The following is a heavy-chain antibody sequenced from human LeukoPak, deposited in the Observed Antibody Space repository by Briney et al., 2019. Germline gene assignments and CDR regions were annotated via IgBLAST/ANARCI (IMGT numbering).Heavy chain of an antibody. Sequence: GGSLRLSCAAPGFTVSSNYLSGVRHALGKGLEWVSVIYSGGSTYYADSVKGRFTISRDDSKNTLYLQMNSLRAEDTAVYYCARALTDNYYYYYMDVWGKGTTVTVSS. CDR3: ARALTDNYYYYYMDV. CDR2: IYSGGST. V-gene: IGHV3-66*02. D-gene: IGHD2-15*01. CDR1: GFTVSSNY. J-gene: IGHJ6*03.